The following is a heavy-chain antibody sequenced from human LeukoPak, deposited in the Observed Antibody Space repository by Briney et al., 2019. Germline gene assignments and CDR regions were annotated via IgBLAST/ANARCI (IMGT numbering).Heavy chain of an antibody. CDR2: IWYDGSNK. CDR3: ARASVVVPAAMFSLGLGWFDP. Sequence: PGGSLRLSCAASGFTFSSYGMHWVRQAPGKGLEWVAVIWYDGSNKYYADSVKGRFTISRDNSKNTLYLQMNSLRAEDTAVYYCARASVVVPAAMFSLGLGWFDPWGQGTLVTVSS. D-gene: IGHD2-2*01. CDR1: GFTFSSYG. V-gene: IGHV3-33*01. J-gene: IGHJ5*02.